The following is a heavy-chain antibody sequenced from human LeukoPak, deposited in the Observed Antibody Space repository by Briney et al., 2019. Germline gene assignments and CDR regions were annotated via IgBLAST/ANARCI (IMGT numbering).Heavy chain of an antibody. CDR2: INPSGGST. Sequence: GASGTFSGEALGYTVTSNDMDWVWEAPGPWHKWMGVINPSGGSTSYAQKFQGRVTMTRDTSTSTVYMELSSLRSEDTAVYYCARDRFPYCGGNCLIDYWGQGTLVTVSS. V-gene: IGHV1-46*01. CDR3: ARDRFPYCGGNCLIDY. D-gene: IGHD2-21*02. J-gene: IGHJ4*02. CDR1: GYTVTSND.